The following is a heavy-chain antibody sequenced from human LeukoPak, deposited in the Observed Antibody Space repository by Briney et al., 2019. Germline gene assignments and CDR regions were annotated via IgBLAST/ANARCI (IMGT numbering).Heavy chain of an antibody. V-gene: IGHV4-59*08. J-gene: IGHJ4*02. CDR3: ARHQGYRTSFDY. D-gene: IGHD3-16*02. CDR2: MCYSGNT. Sequence: SETLSLTCTVPGDSISSHYWSWIRQSPGKGLEWIGYMCYSGNTDYNPSLKSRVTMSIDTSKNQFSLKLGSVTAADTAVYYCARHQGYRTSFDYWGQGTLVTVSS. CDR1: GDSISSHY.